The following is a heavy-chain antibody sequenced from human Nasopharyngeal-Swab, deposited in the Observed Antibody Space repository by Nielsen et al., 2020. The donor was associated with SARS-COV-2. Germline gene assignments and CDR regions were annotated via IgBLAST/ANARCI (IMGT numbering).Heavy chain of an antibody. CDR1: GFTFNGYW. CDR2: IKQDASEV. Sequence: GESLKISCAASGFTFNGYWMSWVRQVPGKGLEWVANIKQDASEVYYVDSVKGRFTISRDNAKNSLYLQMNSLRAEDTAVYYCARDKGMRDYVWGSYRSSYYYYYGMDVWGQGTTVTVSS. D-gene: IGHD3-16*02. J-gene: IGHJ6*02. V-gene: IGHV3-7*01. CDR3: ARDKGMRDYVWGSYRSSYYYYYGMDV.